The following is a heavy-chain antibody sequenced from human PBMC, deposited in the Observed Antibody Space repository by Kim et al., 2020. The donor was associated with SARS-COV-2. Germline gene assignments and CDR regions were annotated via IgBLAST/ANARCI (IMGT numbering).Heavy chain of an antibody. V-gene: IGHV6-1*01. Sequence: SQTLSLTCAISGDSVSSNSAAWNWIRQSPSRGLEWLGRTYYRSKWYNDYAVSVKSRITINPDTSKNQFSLQLNSVTPEDTAVYYCARGRHWSGGYYYYYYGMDVWGQGTTVTVSS. CDR2: TYYRSKWYN. CDR1: GDSVSSNSAA. J-gene: IGHJ6*02. D-gene: IGHD2-15*01. CDR3: ARGRHWSGGYYYYYYGMDV.